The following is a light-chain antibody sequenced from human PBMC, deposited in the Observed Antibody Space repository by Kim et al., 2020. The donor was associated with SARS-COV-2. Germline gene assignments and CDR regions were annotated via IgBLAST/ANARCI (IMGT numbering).Light chain of an antibody. V-gene: IGLV3-25*03. CDR3: QSADSSGAYKV. CDR1: TLPKQY. Sequence: VSVSPGQTARITCSGDTLPKQYAYWYQQKPGQAPVLVIYKDSERPSGIPERFSGSSSGTTVTLSITGVQAEDEADYYCQSADSSGAYKVFGGGTQLTVL. J-gene: IGLJ3*02. CDR2: KDS.